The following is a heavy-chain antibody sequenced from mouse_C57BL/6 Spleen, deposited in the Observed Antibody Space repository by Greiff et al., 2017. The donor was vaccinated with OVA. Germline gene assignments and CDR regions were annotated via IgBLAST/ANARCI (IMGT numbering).Heavy chain of an antibody. J-gene: IGHJ3*01. CDR2: ISSGGSYT. CDR1: GFTFSSYG. CDR3: ATGDYGSSFAY. Sequence: EVQVVESGGDLVKPGGSLKLSCAASGFTFSSYGMSWVRQTPDKRLEWVATISSGGSYTYYPDSVKGRFTISRDNAKNTLYLQMSSLKSEDTAMYYCATGDYGSSFAYWGQGTLVTVSA. D-gene: IGHD1-1*01. V-gene: IGHV5-6*01.